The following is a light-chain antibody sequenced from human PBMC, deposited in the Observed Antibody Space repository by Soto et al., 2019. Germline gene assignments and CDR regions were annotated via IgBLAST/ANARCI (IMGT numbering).Light chain of an antibody. CDR2: SAS. CDR3: LQFGSTPPT. Sequence: EIVLTQSPGTLSLSPGERATLSCRASQSVRNNYLSWFQQKPGQAPRLLIYSASIRATGIPDRFSGSGSGTDFTLTVSRLEPEDFGVYYCLQFGSTPPTFGQGARLEIE. CDR1: QSVRNNY. J-gene: IGKJ5*01. V-gene: IGKV3-20*01.